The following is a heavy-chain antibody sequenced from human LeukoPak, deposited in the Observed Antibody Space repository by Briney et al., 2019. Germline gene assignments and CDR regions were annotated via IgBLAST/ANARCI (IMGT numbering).Heavy chain of an antibody. Sequence: ASVKVSCKASGYTLTSYDINWVRQATGQGLEWMGWMNPNSGNTGYAQQFQGRVTMTRNTSTSTAYMELSSLRSEDTAMYYCARGDRGYYYYGMDVWGQGTTVTVSS. CDR2: MNPNSGNT. J-gene: IGHJ6*02. CDR3: ARGDRGYYYYGMDV. CDR1: GYTLTSYD. V-gene: IGHV1-8*01.